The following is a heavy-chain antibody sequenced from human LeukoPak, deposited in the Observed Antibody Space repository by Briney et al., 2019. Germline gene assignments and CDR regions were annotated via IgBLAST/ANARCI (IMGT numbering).Heavy chain of an antibody. J-gene: IGHJ4*02. CDR3: ARLWGGYYDGSLDY. CDR1: VYTFTSYD. D-gene: IGHD3-3*01. CDR2: MNPNSGNT. Sequence: RASVKVSCKASVYTFTSYDINWVRQATGQGLEWMGWMNPNSGNTGYAQKFQGRVTITRNTSISTAYMELRSLRSEDTAVYYCARLWGGYYDGSLDYRGQGTLVTVSS. V-gene: IGHV1-8*03.